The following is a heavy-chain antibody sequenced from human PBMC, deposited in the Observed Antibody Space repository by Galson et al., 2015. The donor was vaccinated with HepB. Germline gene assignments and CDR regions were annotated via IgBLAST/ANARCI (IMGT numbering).Heavy chain of an antibody. Sequence: SVKVSCKASGYTFTSYAMHWVRQAPGQRLEWMGWINASNTKYSQKFQGRVTITRDTSASTAYMELSSLRSEDTAVYYCARALSGWYGTWGQGTLVTVSS. CDR2: INASNT. CDR3: ARALSGWYGT. D-gene: IGHD6-19*01. V-gene: IGHV1-3*01. CDR1: GYTFTSYA. J-gene: IGHJ4*02.